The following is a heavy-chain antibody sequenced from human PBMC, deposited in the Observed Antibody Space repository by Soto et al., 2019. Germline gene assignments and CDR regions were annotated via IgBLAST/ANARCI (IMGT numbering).Heavy chain of an antibody. CDR2: VSIGGST. Sequence: DVQLLESGGGLVQPAGSLRLSCAASGFTFSSYAMGWVRQGPGKGLEWVAVVSIGGSTHYADSVRGRFTISRDNSKNTLSLQMNSLTAEERAVYCCATRRGAGGHFDYWGQGAVVTVSS. CDR1: GFTFSSYA. J-gene: IGHJ4*02. D-gene: IGHD2-15*01. CDR3: ATRRGAGGHFDY. V-gene: IGHV3-23*01.